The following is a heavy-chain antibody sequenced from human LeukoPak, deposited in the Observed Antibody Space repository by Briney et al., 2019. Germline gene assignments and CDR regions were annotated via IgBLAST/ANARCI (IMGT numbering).Heavy chain of an antibody. CDR1: GXTFSSYW. J-gene: IGHJ1*01. V-gene: IGHV3-74*01. CDR2: IKSDGSST. CDR3: ARNDYLED. Sequence: GGSLRLSCAGSGXTFSSYWVHWDRQAPGKGLVWVSRIKSDGSSTSYADSVKGRFTIARDNAKNTLYLQMNSLRPEDTAVYYCARNDYLEDWGQGTLVTVPS.